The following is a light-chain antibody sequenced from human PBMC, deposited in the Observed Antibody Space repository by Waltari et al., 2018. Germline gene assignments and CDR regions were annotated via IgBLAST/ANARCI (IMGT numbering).Light chain of an antibody. Sequence: EIVLTQSPGTLSLSPGERATLSCRASQSVDKYLAWYQQKPGQAPTLLIYHASIRATGIPDRFSGSGSGTDFSLTISRLEPEDFAVYYCQKYVKLPATFGQGTKVEIK. CDR1: QSVDKY. J-gene: IGKJ1*01. CDR3: QKYVKLPAT. CDR2: HAS. V-gene: IGKV3-20*01.